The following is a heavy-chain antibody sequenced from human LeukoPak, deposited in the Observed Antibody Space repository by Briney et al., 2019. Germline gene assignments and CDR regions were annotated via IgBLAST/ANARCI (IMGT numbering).Heavy chain of an antibody. CDR1: GYTFNSYW. Sequence: GESLKISCKGSGYTFNSYWIGWVRQMPGKGLEWIGIIYPTDSDTKYSPSFQGQVTISADKSISTAYLQWSSLKTSDSAMYYCARHPNYCRGGTCYSSNYFDYWGQGTLVTVSS. D-gene: IGHD1-14*01. V-gene: IGHV5-51*01. CDR2: IYPTDSDT. J-gene: IGHJ4*02. CDR3: ARHPNYCRGGTCYSSNYFDY.